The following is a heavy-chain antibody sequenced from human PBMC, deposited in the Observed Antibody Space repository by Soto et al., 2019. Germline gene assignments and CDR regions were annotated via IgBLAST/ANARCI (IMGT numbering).Heavy chain of an antibody. D-gene: IGHD3-10*01. Sequence: PSETLSLTCTVSGGSISSYYWSWIRQPPGKGLEWIGYIYYSGSTNYNPSLKSRVTISVDTSKNQFSLKLSSVTAADTAVYYCARGYGSGQGLYGMDVWGQGTTVTVSS. CDR3: ARGYGSGQGLYGMDV. V-gene: IGHV4-59*01. J-gene: IGHJ6*02. CDR1: GGSISSYY. CDR2: IYYSGST.